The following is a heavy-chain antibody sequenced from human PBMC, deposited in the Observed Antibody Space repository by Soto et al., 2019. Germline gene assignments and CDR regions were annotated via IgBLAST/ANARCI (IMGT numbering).Heavy chain of an antibody. CDR2: INPSGGRT. CDR1: GYTFTSYY. V-gene: IGHV1-46*01. CDR3: ARGLSFHGDYVH. Sequence: VASMKVSCSASGYTFTSYYMHWVRQAPGQGLEWMGIINPSGGRTGYAQKFQGRVTMTRDTYTSTVYMELSSLRSEDTAVYYCARGLSFHGDYVHWGQGTLVTVSS. J-gene: IGHJ4*02. D-gene: IGHD4-17*01.